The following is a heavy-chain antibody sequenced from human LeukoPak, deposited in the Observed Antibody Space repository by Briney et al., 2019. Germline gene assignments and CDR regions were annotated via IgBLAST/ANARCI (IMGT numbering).Heavy chain of an antibody. CDR1: GFTFGDYA. CDR2: VRSKVYGGTT. D-gene: IGHD6-13*01. CDR3: TRDTGYSGRRTLGPDY. V-gene: IGHV3-49*04. J-gene: IGHJ4*01. Sequence: GGSLRLSCTASGFTFGDYAVIWVRQTPEKGLEWIGLVRSKVYGGTTEYAASVKGRFTISRDDSKSIAYLQMNSLKTEDTAVYYCTRDTGYSGRRTLGPDYWGHGTLVTVSS.